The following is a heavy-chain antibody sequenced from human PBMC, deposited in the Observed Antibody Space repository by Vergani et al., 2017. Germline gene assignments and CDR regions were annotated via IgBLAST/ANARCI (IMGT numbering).Heavy chain of an antibody. CDR2: TWYDGNNK. D-gene: IGHD1-14*01. Sequence: QVQLVESGGGVVQPGRSLRLSCAASGFTFNQYGMHWVRQAPVKGLECVAVTWYDGNNKQYADSVKGRFTISRDNSKSTMYLQMNSLRDEDTGVYYCARDLRLLYNRFDPWGQGTLVTVSS. CDR3: ARDLRLLYNRFDP. CDR1: GFTFNQYG. J-gene: IGHJ5*02. V-gene: IGHV3-33*01.